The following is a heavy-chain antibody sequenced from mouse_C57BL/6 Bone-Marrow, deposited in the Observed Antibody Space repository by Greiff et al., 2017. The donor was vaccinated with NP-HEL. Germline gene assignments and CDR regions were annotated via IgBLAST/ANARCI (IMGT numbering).Heavy chain of an antibody. V-gene: IGHV1-20*01. CDR3: ARNVVATDFDY. CDR2: INPYNGDT. CDR1: GYSFTGYF. D-gene: IGHD1-1*01. J-gene: IGHJ2*01. Sequence: EVKLMESGPELVKPGDSVKISCKASGYSFTGYFMNWVMQSHGKSLEWIGRINPYNGDTFYNQKFKGKATLTVDKSSSTAHMELRSLTSEDSAVYYCARNVVATDFDYWGQGTTLTVSS.